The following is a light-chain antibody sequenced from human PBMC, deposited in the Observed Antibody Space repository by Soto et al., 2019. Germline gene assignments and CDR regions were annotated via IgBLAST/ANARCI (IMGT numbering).Light chain of an antibody. V-gene: IGLV2-14*01. CDR3: SSYKSSITLSLV. J-gene: IGLJ2*01. CDR2: GVT. Sequence: QSVLTQPASVSGSPGQSITISCTGTSSDVGGYNYVSWYQQHPGKAPKLMIYGVTNRPSGVSNRFSGSKSGNTASLTISGLQAEDEADYYCSSYKSSITLSLVFGGGTKLTVL. CDR1: SSDVGGYNY.